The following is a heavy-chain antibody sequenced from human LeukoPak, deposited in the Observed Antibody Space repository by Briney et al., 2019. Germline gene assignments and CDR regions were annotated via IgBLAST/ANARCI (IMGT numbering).Heavy chain of an antibody. V-gene: IGHV3-64D*06. Sequence: GGSLRLSCSASGFTFSSYAMHWVRQAPGKGLEYVSAISSNGGSTYYADSVKGRFTISRDNSKNTLYLQMSSLRAEDTAVYYCVSGYCSGGSCLGDGYFQHWGQGTLVAVSS. CDR3: VSGYCSGGSCLGDGYFQH. CDR1: GFTFSSYA. J-gene: IGHJ1*01. D-gene: IGHD2-15*01. CDR2: ISSNGGST.